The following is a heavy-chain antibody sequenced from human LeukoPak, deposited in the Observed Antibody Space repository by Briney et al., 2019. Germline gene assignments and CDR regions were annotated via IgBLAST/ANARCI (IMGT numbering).Heavy chain of an antibody. CDR1: GFTVSSNY. Sequence: GGSLRLYCEASGFTVSSNYRSLVRQSEGKGLELVSVVYSGGSTYYADSVKGRFTISRDNSKNTLYLQMSSLRAEDTAVYYCARDLYYDYVWGMFDPWGQGTLVTVSS. J-gene: IGHJ5*02. CDR2: VYSGGST. V-gene: IGHV3-66*01. D-gene: IGHD3-16*01. CDR3: ARDLYYDYVWGMFDP.